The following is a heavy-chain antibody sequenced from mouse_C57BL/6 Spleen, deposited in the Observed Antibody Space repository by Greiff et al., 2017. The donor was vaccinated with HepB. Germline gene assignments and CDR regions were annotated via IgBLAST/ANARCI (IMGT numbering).Heavy chain of an antibody. J-gene: IGHJ4*01. CDR3: ARHDGYYDAMDY. D-gene: IGHD2-3*01. Sequence: VNVVESGPGLVAPSQSLSITCTVSGFSLTSYGVHWVRQPPGKGLEWLVVIWSDGSTTYNSALKSRLSISKDNSKSQVFLKMNSLQTDDTAMYYCARHDGYYDAMDYWGQGTSVTVSS. V-gene: IGHV2-6-1*01. CDR2: IWSDGST. CDR1: GFSLTSYG.